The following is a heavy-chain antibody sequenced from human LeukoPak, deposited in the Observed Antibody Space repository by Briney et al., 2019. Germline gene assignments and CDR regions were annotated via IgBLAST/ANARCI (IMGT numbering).Heavy chain of an antibody. CDR2: INPSGGST. Sequence: ASVQVSCEASGYTFTSYYMHWVRQAPGQGLEWMGIINPSGGSTSYAQKFQGRVTMTRDTSTSTVYMELSSLRSEDTAVYYCARMSGYSIQNNWFDPWGQGTLVTVSS. CDR1: GYTFTSYY. D-gene: IGHD3-3*01. J-gene: IGHJ5*02. V-gene: IGHV1-46*01. CDR3: ARMSGYSIQNNWFDP.